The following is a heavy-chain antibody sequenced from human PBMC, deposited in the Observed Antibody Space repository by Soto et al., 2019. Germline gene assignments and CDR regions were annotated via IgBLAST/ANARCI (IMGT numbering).Heavy chain of an antibody. V-gene: IGHV4-4*02. CDR1: GGSIITRNW. D-gene: IGHD3-10*01. J-gene: IGHJ4*02. Sequence: QVQLQESGPGLVKASGTLSLTCTVSGGSIITRNWWSWVRQTPGKGLEWIGEVDHSGSTNYNPSLQSRVSISVDMSKNKSSLKLTPATTADTAVYYCAGREALSGTAGAPVDWGQGTLVNVSS. CDR3: AGREALSGTAGAPVD. CDR2: VDHSGST.